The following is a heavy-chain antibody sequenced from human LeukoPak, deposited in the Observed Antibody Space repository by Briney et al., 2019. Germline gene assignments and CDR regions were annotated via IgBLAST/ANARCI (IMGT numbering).Heavy chain of an antibody. V-gene: IGHV1-2*02. Sequence: ASVTVSCKASGYTFTGYYMHWVRQAPGQGLEWMGWINPNSGGTNYAQKFQGRVTMTRDTSISTAYMELSRLRSDDTAVYYCARDRAVSRLFRPTPADYWGQGTLVTVSS. CDR2: INPNSGGT. CDR1: GYTFTGYY. J-gene: IGHJ4*02. CDR3: ARDRAVSRLFRPTPADY. D-gene: IGHD3-10*01.